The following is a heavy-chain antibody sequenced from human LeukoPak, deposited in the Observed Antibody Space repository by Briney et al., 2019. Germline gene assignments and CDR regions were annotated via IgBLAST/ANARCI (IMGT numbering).Heavy chain of an antibody. V-gene: IGHV3-23*01. CDR1: GFTFSAYA. CDR3: AKDGRSITMVRGVSTEH. D-gene: IGHD3-10*01. CDR2: ITENTYNT. J-gene: IGHJ4*02. Sequence: PGGSLRLSCAASGFTFSAYAMSWVRQAPGRGLEWVSTITENTYNTYYADSVKGRFAVSRDNSKNTLYLQMNSLRAEDTAVYYCAKDGRSITMVRGVSTEHWGQGTLVTVSS.